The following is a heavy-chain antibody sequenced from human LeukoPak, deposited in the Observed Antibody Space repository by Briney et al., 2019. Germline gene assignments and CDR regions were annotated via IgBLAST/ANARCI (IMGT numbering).Heavy chain of an antibody. J-gene: IGHJ4*02. D-gene: IGHD6-19*01. Sequence: ASVKVSCKASGYTFNRHGISWVRQAPGQGLEWMGWISAYNGDTIYAQKFQGRFTMTTDTSTSTAYMELRSLRSDDTAVYYCTRDPSNTSGRYPYFDNWGQGTLVTVSS. V-gene: IGHV1-18*01. CDR2: ISAYNGDT. CDR3: TRDPSNTSGRYPYFDN. CDR1: GYTFNRHG.